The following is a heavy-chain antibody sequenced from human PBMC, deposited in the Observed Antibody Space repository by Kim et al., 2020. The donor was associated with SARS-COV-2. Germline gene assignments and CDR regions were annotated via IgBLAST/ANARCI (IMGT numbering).Heavy chain of an antibody. D-gene: IGHD2-21*02. J-gene: IGHJ6*02. Sequence: ADSVKGRFTISRDNSQNTLYLQMSSLRAEDTAVYYCAKDVVTPDYYGMDVWGQGTTVTVSS. CDR3: AKDVVTPDYYGMDV. V-gene: IGHV3-33*06.